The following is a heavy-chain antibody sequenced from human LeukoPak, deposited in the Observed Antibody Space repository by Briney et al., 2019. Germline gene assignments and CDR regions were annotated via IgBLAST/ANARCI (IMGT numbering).Heavy chain of an antibody. CDR3: ARLGARQMLEY. J-gene: IGHJ4*02. CDR1: EFTFSSYW. CDR2: IKQDGGQI. D-gene: IGHD4-17*01. V-gene: IGHV3-7*01. Sequence: GGSLRLSCAASEFTFSSYWMSWVRQAPGKGLEWVANIKQDGGQIYYLESVKGRFTVSRDNAKNSLYLQMNSLRAEDRAVYYCARLGARQMLEYWGQGTLVTVSS.